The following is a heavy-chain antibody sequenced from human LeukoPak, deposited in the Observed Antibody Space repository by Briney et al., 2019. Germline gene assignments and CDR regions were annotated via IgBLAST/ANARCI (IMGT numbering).Heavy chain of an antibody. V-gene: IGHV3-13*01. J-gene: IGHJ4*02. CDR1: GFSFRSNG. CDR2: IGTAGDT. Sequence: GGTLRLSCAASGFSFRSNGMNWVRQATGKGLEWISAIGTAGDTYYPGSVKGRFTISRENAENSLYLQMNSLRAGDTAVYYCARVGYSSSWYYNDYWGQGTLVTVSS. D-gene: IGHD6-13*01. CDR3: ARVGYSSSWYYNDY.